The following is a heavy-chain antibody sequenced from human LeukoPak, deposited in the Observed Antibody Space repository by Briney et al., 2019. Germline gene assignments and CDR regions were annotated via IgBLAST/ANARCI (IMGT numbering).Heavy chain of an antibody. D-gene: IGHD6-6*01. CDR1: GYTFTGYY. Sequence: ASVKVSCKASGYTFTGYYMHWVRQAPGQGLEWMGRINPNSGGTNYAQKLQGRVTMTRDTSISTAYMELSRLRSDDTAVYYCARERDSIAARQKNWFDPWGQGTLVTVSS. J-gene: IGHJ5*02. CDR2: INPNSGGT. V-gene: IGHV1-2*06. CDR3: ARERDSIAARQKNWFDP.